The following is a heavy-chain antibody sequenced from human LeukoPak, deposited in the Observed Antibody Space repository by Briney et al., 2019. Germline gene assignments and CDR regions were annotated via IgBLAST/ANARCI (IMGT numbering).Heavy chain of an antibody. CDR3: AKDGSSGIAATADAFDI. CDR1: GFTFSTYA. D-gene: IGHD6-13*01. Sequence: AGSLRLSCAASGFTFSTYAMSWVRQAPGKGLEWVSAISGGGATSYYADSVEGRFTISRDNFKNTLYLQMNSLRAEDTAVYYCAKDGSSGIAATADAFDIWGQGTMVTVSS. J-gene: IGHJ3*02. V-gene: IGHV3-23*01. CDR2: ISGGGATS.